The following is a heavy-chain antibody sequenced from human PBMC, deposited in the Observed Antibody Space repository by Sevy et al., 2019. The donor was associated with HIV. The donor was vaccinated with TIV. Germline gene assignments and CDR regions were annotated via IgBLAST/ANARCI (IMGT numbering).Heavy chain of an antibody. D-gene: IGHD6-13*01. CDR2: IYYSGGT. CDR3: ARTSIAASIYYYYYYIDV. CDR1: GGSISSYY. Sequence: SETLSLTCTVSGGSISSYYWSWIRQPPGKGLEWIGYIYYSGGTNYNPSLKRRVTISVDTSKNQLSLKLSSVTAADTAVYYCARTSIAASIYYYYYYIDVWGKGTTVTVSS. V-gene: IGHV4-59*01. J-gene: IGHJ6*03.